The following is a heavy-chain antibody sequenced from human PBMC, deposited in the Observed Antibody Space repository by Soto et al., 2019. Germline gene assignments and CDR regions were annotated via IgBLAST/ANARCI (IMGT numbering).Heavy chain of an antibody. CDR1: GFSLSTSGVG. CDR2: IYWDDDK. D-gene: IGHD2-15*01. J-gene: IGHJ4*02. CDR3: AHRRPSAAFDY. V-gene: IGHV2-5*02. Sequence: QITLKESGPTLVKPTQTLTLTCTFSGFSLSTSGVGVGWIRQPPGKALEWLAVIYWDDDKRYSPSLKSRLTITKDTSKNQVVLTMTNMDPVDSATYYCAHRRPSAAFDYWGQGTLVTVSS.